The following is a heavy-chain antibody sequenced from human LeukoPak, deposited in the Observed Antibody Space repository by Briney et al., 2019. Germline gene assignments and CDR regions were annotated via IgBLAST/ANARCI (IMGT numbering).Heavy chain of an antibody. V-gene: IGHV3-7*04. J-gene: IGHJ5*02. Sequence: GRTLRLSCAASGFSFSSYWMSWVRQAPGKGLEWVANIKQDGSEKYYVDSVKGRFTISRDNAKNSLYLQMNSLRAEDTAVYYCARDDVYPNPWGQGTLVTVSS. CDR2: IKQDGSEK. CDR3: ARDDVYPNP. CDR1: GFSFSSYW. D-gene: IGHD2-2*02.